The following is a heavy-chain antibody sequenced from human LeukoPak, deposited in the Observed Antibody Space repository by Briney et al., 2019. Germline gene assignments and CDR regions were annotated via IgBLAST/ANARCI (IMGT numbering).Heavy chain of an antibody. V-gene: IGHV5-51*01. CDR1: GFDFTRDW. J-gene: IGHJ4*02. Sequence: GESLKISCRFSGFDFTRDWIGWVRLMPGKGLEWMGIIFPDDSDTRYSPSFQGQVTLSADKSISTAYVQWSSLKASDTAIYYCARRDPTTVTAFDYWGQGTLVTVYS. D-gene: IGHD4-17*01. CDR2: IFPDDSDT. CDR3: ARRDPTTVTAFDY.